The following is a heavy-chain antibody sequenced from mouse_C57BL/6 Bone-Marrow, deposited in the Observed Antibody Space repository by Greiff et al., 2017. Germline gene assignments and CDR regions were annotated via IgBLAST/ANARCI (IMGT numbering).Heavy chain of an antibody. CDR3: ARSLLPYFDY. V-gene: IGHV1-54*01. CDR1: GYAFTNYL. Sequence: VKLMESGAELVRPGTSVKVSCKASGYAFTNYLIEWVKQRPGQGLEWIGVINPGSGGTNYNEKFKGKATLTADKSSSTAYMQLSSLTSEDSAVYFCARSLLPYFDYWGQGTTLTVSS. D-gene: IGHD1-1*01. CDR2: INPGSGGT. J-gene: IGHJ2*01.